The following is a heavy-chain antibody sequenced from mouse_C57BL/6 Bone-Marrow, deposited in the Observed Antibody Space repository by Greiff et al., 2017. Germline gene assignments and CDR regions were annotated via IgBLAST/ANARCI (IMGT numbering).Heavy chain of an antibody. CDR2: ISNGGGST. V-gene: IGHV5-12*01. CDR1: GFTFSDYY. CDR3: ARLTWVAY. Sequence: EVHLVESGGGLVQPGGSLKLSCAASGFTFSDYYMYWVRQTPEKRLEWVAYISNGGGSTYYPDTVKGRFTISRDNAKNTLYLQMSRLKSEDTAMYYCARLTWVAYWGQGTLVTVSA. J-gene: IGHJ3*01.